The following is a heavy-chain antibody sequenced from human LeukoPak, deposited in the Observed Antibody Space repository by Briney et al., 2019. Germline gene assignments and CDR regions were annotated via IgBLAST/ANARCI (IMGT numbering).Heavy chain of an antibody. Sequence: GGSLRLSCAASGFTFSSYGIHWVRQAPGKGLEWVAVISYDGSNKYYADSVKGRFTISRDNSKNTLYLQMNSLRAEDTAVYYCAKDRSGSYFAALVYWGQGTLVTVSS. D-gene: IGHD1-26*01. CDR3: AKDRSGSYFAALVY. V-gene: IGHV3-30*18. CDR2: ISYDGSNK. J-gene: IGHJ4*02. CDR1: GFTFSSYG.